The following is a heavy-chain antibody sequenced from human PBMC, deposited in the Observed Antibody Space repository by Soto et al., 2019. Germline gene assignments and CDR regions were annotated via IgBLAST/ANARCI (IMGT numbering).Heavy chain of an antibody. CDR1: GFSLSNGKVG. Sequence: SGPTLVNPTETLTLTCTVSGFSLSNGKVGVSWIRQPPGKALEWLAHIFSNDEKSYRTSLKSRLTISEDTSKSQVVLTMTNVAPVDTATYYCARILFGRSVAGGYFYRDVGGKGTPVTVSS. CDR3: ARILFGRSVAGGYFYRDV. J-gene: IGHJ6*03. CDR2: IFSNDEK. D-gene: IGHD6-19*01. V-gene: IGHV2-26*01.